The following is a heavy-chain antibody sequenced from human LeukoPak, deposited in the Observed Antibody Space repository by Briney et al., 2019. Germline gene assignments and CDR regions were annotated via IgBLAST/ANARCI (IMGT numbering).Heavy chain of an antibody. CDR2: IIPIFGTA. V-gene: IGHV1-69*06. Sequence: GASVKVSCEASGGTFSSYAISWVRQAPGQGVEWMGGIIPIFGTANYAQKFQGRVTITADKSTSTAYMELSSLRSEDTAVYYCARVPGARRELLYDHYYYYMDVWGKGTTVTVSS. CDR3: ARVPGARRELLYDHYYYYMDV. J-gene: IGHJ6*03. D-gene: IGHD5/OR15-5a*01. CDR1: GGTFSSYA.